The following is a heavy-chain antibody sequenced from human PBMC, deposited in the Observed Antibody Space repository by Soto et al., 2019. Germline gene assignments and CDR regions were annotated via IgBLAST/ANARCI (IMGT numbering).Heavy chain of an antibody. CDR2: ISSSSSYI. D-gene: IGHD6-19*01. J-gene: IGHJ4*02. Sequence: PGGSLILSCTASGFNFSSYSMNWVRQAPGKGLEWVSSISSSSSYIYYADSVKGRFTISRDNAKNSLYLQMNSLRAEDTAVYYCAREDLAGTSWYWGQGTLVTVSS. CDR3: AREDLAGTSWY. V-gene: IGHV3-21*01. CDR1: GFNFSSYS.